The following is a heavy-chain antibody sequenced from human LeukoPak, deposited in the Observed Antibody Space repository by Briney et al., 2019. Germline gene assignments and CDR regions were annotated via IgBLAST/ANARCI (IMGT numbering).Heavy chain of an antibody. Sequence: GSLRLSCAASGFNFNRFGMHWVRQAPGKGLEWVAHIRNDGSIQAYAASVKGRFTISRDNFKNTLYLQMIGLRDEDTALYYCVKEETGTFPGAYWGQGTLVTVSS. D-gene: IGHD1/OR15-1a*01. V-gene: IGHV3-30*02. CDR3: VKEETGTFPGAY. CDR2: IRNDGSIQ. J-gene: IGHJ4*02. CDR1: GFNFNRFG.